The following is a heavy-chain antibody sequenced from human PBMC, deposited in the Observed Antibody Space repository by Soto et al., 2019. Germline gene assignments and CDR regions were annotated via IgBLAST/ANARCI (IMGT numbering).Heavy chain of an antibody. CDR2: ISGGGSGA. J-gene: IGHJ4*02. V-gene: IGHV3-23*01. CDR1: GFTFSDHA. Sequence: EVQLFESGGGLVQPGGSLRLSCTASGFTFSDHAMTWVRQAPGKGLEWVSGISGGGSGAYYADSVKGRFTVSRANSKNTLFLQMDSLRAEDTAVYYCAIDLWWYTHWGQGTLVTVSS. D-gene: IGHD2-15*01. CDR3: AIDLWWYTH.